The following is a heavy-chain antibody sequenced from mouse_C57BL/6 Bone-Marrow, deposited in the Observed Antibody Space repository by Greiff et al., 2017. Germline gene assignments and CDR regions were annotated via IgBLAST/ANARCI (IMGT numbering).Heavy chain of an antibody. CDR1: GFSLSTSGMG. J-gene: IGHJ4*01. CDR3: ARGTTVVDYYAMDY. V-gene: IGHV8-12*01. D-gene: IGHD1-1*01. CDR2: IYWDDDK. Sequence: QVTLKESGPGILQSSQTLSLTCSFSGFSLSTSGMGVSWIRQPSGKGLEWLAHIYWDDDKRYHPSLKSRLTISKDTSRNQVFLKITSVDTADTATYYCARGTTVVDYYAMDYWGQGTSVTVSS.